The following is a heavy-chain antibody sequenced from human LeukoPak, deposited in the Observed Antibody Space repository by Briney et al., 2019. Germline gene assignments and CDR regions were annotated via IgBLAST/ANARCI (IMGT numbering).Heavy chain of an antibody. Sequence: ASVKVSCKASGYRFTDYFMHWVRQAPGQGLEWMGWTNPNSGDTDYAQKFQGRVTLTRDASIGTAYMELTRLRSDDTAVYYCATPTERLLPDYWGQGTLVTASS. CDR1: GYRFTDYF. V-gene: IGHV1-2*02. D-gene: IGHD2-15*01. CDR2: TNPNSGDT. CDR3: ATPTERLLPDY. J-gene: IGHJ4*02.